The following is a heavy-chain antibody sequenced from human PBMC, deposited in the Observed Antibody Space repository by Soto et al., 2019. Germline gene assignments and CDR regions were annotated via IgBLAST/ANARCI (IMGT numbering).Heavy chain of an antibody. CDR3: AKDRYYDSPGWFDP. Sequence: EAQLLASGGGLVQPGGSLRLSCVGSGFTFRDHAVRWVRQAPGRGLEWVSAISANGGSIQHADSVKGRFSVSRDNAKNTVYLQMDNLRTEDSAVYYCAKDRYYDSPGWFDPWCQGSRVIVSS. CDR2: ISANGGSI. D-gene: IGHD3-22*01. CDR1: GFTFRDHA. V-gene: IGHV3-23*01. J-gene: IGHJ5*02.